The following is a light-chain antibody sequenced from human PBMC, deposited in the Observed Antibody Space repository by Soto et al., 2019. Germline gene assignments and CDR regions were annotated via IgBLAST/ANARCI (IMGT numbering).Light chain of an antibody. J-gene: IGKJ2*01. Sequence: EIVMTHSPATLSVSPGDRATLSCRASQTVRDNLAWYQQKPGQAPRLLIYGASTRATGIPARFSGSGSGTEFTLTIDSLQSEDFALYFCQQSNNWPYTLGQGTKLEIK. CDR1: QTVRDN. V-gene: IGKV3-15*01. CDR2: GAS. CDR3: QQSNNWPYT.